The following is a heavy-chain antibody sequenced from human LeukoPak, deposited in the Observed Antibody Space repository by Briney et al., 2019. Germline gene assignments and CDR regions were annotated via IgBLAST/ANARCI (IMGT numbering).Heavy chain of an antibody. CDR3: ARAYLIDF. J-gene: IGHJ4*02. D-gene: IGHD2/OR15-2a*01. V-gene: IGHV3-7*01. CDR1: GFTFSDYY. CDR2: IKQDGSEK. Sequence: GGSLRLSCAASGFTFSDYYMSWVRQAPGKGLEWVASIKQDGSEKYYLDSVKGRFTISRDNAKNSLYLQMNSLRPEDTAVYYCARAYLIDFWGQGTLVTVSS.